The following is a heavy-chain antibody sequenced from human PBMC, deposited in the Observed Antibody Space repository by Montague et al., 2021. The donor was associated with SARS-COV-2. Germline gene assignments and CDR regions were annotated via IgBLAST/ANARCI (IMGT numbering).Heavy chain of an antibody. J-gene: IGHJ4*02. V-gene: IGHV3-48*03. Sequence: SLRLSCAASGFAFSSYEMNWVRQAPGKGLEWVSYISSSGSTIYYADSVKGRFTISRDNAKNSLYLQMNSLRAEDTAVYYCARDIAAAGTSFDYWGQGTLVTVSS. D-gene: IGHD6-13*01. CDR2: ISSSGSTI. CDR1: GFAFSSYE. CDR3: ARDIAAAGTSFDY.